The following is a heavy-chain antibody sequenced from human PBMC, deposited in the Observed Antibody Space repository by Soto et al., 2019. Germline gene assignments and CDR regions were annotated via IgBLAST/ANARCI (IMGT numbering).Heavy chain of an antibody. D-gene: IGHD3-10*01. V-gene: IGHV4-34*01. Sequence: PSETLSLTCAVYGGSFSGYYWSWIRQPPGKGLEWIGEINHSGSTNYNPSLKSRVTISVDTSKNQFSLKLSSVTAADTAVYYCARVKRGTVRARGHYYMDVWGKGTTVTVS. CDR1: GGSFSGYY. J-gene: IGHJ6*03. CDR2: INHSGST. CDR3: ARVKRGTVRARGHYYMDV.